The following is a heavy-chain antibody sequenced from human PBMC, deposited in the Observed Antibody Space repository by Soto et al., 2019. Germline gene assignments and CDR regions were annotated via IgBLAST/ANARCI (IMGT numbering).Heavy chain of an antibody. CDR3: AKGYDFWSGLYFDY. J-gene: IGHJ4*02. D-gene: IGHD3-3*01. CDR2: ISGSGGST. Sequence: HPGGSLRLSCAASGFTFSSYAMSWVRQAPGKGLEWVSAISGSGGSTYYADSVKGRFTISRDNSKNTLYLQMNSLRAEDTAVYYCAKGYDFWSGLYFDYWGQGTLVTVSS. V-gene: IGHV3-23*01. CDR1: GFTFSSYA.